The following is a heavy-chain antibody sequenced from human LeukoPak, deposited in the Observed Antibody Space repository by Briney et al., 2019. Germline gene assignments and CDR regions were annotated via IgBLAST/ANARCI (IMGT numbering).Heavy chain of an antibody. D-gene: IGHD1-20*01. J-gene: IGHJ4*02. CDR1: GFTFNNAW. Sequence: GGSLRLSCAASGFTFNNAWMSWVRQAPGKGLEWVGRIKSKTDGGTTDYAAPVKGKFTISRDDSKNMLYLQMNSLKSEDTAVYYCSTLTSRGLSDSWGQGTLVTVSS. CDR3: STLTSRGLSDS. V-gene: IGHV3-15*01. CDR2: IKSKTDGGTT.